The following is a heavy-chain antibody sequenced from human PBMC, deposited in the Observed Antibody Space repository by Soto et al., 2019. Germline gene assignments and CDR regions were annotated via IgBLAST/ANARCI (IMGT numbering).Heavy chain of an antibody. CDR1: GLTFSSYA. J-gene: IGHJ4*02. D-gene: IGHD3-10*01. CDR2: ISGSGGST. CDR3: AKTMVRGVDLGY. V-gene: IGHV3-23*01. Sequence: EVQLLESGGGLVQPGGSLRLSCAASGLTFSSYAMSWVRQAPGKGLEWVSAISGSGGSTYYADSVKGRFTISRDNSKNTLYLQMNSLRAEDTAVYYCAKTMVRGVDLGYWGQGTLVTVSS.